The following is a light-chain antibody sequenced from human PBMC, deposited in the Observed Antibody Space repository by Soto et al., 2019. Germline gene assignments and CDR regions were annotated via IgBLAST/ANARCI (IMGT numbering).Light chain of an antibody. V-gene: IGKV3D-15*01. CDR2: GAS. CDR1: QGVGST. CDR3: HQRQSWPRT. J-gene: IGKJ1*01. Sequence: EIIMTQSPATLSASPGERVTLSCRASQGVGSTLAWYRQQPGQAPRLLIYGASSRATGIPDRFSGSGSGTDFTLTISGLEPEDFAVYYCHQRQSWPRTFGQGTKVDIK.